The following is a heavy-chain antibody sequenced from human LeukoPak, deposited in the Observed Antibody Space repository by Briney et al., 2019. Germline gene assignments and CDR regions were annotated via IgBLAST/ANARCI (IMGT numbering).Heavy chain of an antibody. CDR3: ARNSRYSFDI. CDR1: GGSISSSSYH. V-gene: IGHV3-7*01. Sequence: ETLSLTCTVSGGSISSSSYHWGWIRQPPGKGLEWVAHIKSDGSEKYYVDSVKGRFTISRDNAKNSLYLPMNSLRAEDTAVYYCARNSRYSFDIWGQGTMVTVSS. J-gene: IGHJ3*02. CDR2: IKSDGSEK. D-gene: IGHD4-11*01.